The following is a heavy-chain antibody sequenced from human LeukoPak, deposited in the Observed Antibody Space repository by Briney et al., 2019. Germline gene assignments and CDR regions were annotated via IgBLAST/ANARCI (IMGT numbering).Heavy chain of an antibody. Sequence: PGGSLRLSCAASGFTFSNYAVSWIRQAPGKGLEWVSVISGGGRSKYYADSVKGRFTISRDYSRDTLYLQMDSLRAEDTAVYYCAKDKAAAPTPYYFDYWGQGSLVTVSS. D-gene: IGHD6-13*01. CDR3: AKDKAAAPTPYYFDY. J-gene: IGHJ4*02. CDR2: ISGGGRSK. V-gene: IGHV3-23*01. CDR1: GFTFSNYA.